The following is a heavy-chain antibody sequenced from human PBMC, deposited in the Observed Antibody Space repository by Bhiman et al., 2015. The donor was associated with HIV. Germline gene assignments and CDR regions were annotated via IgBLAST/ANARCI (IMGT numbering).Heavy chain of an antibody. CDR1: GFTFSSYG. Sequence: QVQLVESGGGVVQPGRSLRLSCSASGFTFSSYGMHWVRQAPGKGLEWVAVMSYDGSNKYYADSVKGRFTISRDNSKNTLYLQMNSLRAEDTAVYYCANSRRDGYIDYWGQGTLVTVSS. J-gene: IGHJ4*02. V-gene: IGHV3-30*18. D-gene: IGHD5-24*01. CDR3: ANSRRDGYIDY. CDR2: MSYDGSNK.